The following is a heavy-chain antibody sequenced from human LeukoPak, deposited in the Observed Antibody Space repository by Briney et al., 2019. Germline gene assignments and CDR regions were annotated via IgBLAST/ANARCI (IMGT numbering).Heavy chain of an antibody. V-gene: IGHV3-21*01. CDR1: GFTFSSYS. CDR2: ISSSSRYI. J-gene: IGHJ4*02. CDR3: ARDFDTYYFDY. D-gene: IGHD3-16*01. Sequence: GGSLRLSCAASGFTFSSYSMNWVRQAPGKGLEWVSSISSSSRYIYYADSVKGRFTISRDNAKNSLYLQMNSLRAEDTAVYYCARDFDTYYFDYWVQGTLVTVSS.